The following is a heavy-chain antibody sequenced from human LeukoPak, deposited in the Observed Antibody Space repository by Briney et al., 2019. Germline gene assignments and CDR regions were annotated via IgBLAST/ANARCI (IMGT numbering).Heavy chain of an antibody. D-gene: IGHD5-18*01. V-gene: IGHV4-59*01. J-gene: IGHJ4*02. CDR1: GGSISTYH. CDR3: ARDKQHSYGRYFDH. CDR2: MQSTGNS. Sequence: SETLPLTCSVSGGSISTYHWNWIRKPPGKGLEWIGYMQSTGNSKYSPSLKSRVAIFVDTSKNQVVLNLNSVTAADTAVYYCARDKQHSYGRYFDHWGQGMLVTVSS.